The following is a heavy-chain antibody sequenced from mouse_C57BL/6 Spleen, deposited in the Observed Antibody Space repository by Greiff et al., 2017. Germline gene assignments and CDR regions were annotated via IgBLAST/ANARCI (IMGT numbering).Heavy chain of an antibody. V-gene: IGHV14-2*01. Sequence: VQLKQSGAELVKPGASVKLSCTASGFNIKDYYMHWVKQRTEQRLEWIGRRDPEDGETTYAPKFQGKATITADTASNTAYLQLSSLTSEDTAVYYGARSYDSNYDWFAYWGQGTLVTVSA. D-gene: IGHD2-5*01. J-gene: IGHJ3*01. CDR1: GFNIKDYY. CDR2: RDPEDGET. CDR3: ARSYDSNYDWFAY.